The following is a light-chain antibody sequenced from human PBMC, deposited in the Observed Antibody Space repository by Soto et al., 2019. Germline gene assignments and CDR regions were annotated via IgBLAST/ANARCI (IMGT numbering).Light chain of an antibody. J-gene: IGKJ4*01. CDR1: QSISSW. CDR2: EAS. CDR3: KQYNSYSLT. Sequence: DIQMTQSPSTLSASVGDRVTITCRASQSISSWLAWYQQKPGKAPKLLIYEASSVESGVPSRFSGSGSGTEFTLTIRSLKPDDFATYYCKQYNSYSLTFGGGPKVEIK. V-gene: IGKV1-5*03.